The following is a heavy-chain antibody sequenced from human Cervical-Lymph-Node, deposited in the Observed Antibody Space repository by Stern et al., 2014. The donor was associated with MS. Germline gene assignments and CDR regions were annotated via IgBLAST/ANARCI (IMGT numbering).Heavy chain of an antibody. J-gene: IGHJ4*02. V-gene: IGHV1-24*01. CDR1: GYTLTELA. CDR2: FDREDGET. Sequence: QVQLVQSGAEVKKPGASMKVSCKVSGYTLTELAMHWVRQAPGRGLEWMGGFDREDGETIYAQKFQGRVTMTEDTSTDTAYMELSSLTSEDTAVYYCATRYCTGTSCNDHSTFWGQGTLVTVSS. D-gene: IGHD2-2*01. CDR3: ATRYCTGTSCNDHSTF.